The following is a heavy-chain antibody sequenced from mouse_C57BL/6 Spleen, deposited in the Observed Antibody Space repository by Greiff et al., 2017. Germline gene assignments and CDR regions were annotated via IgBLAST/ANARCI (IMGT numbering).Heavy chain of an antibody. CDR3: ARQRVLGPLYFEY. Sequence: EVQLQQSGPELVKPGASVKISCKASGYSFTNYNMHWVKQSNGKSLEWIGVINPNYGTTSYNQKFKGKATMTVDQSSSTAYMQLNSLTSEDSAVYYCARQRVLGPLYFEYWGQGTTLTVSS. V-gene: IGHV1-39*01. J-gene: IGHJ2*01. CDR1: GYSFTNYN. CDR2: INPNYGTT. D-gene: IGHD4-1*01.